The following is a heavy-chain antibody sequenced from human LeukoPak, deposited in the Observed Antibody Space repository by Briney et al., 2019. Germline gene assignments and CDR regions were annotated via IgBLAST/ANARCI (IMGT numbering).Heavy chain of an antibody. CDR3: AAATGATAGSYAFDI. CDR2: IVVGSGNT. D-gene: IGHD1-26*01. V-gene: IGHV1-58*01. CDR1: GFTFSSSA. J-gene: IGHJ3*02. Sequence: GASVKVSCKASGFTFSSSAVQWVRQARGQRLEWIGWIVVGSGNTNYAQKFQEGVTITRDMSTSTAYMELSSLRSEDTAVYYCAAATGATAGSYAFDIWGQGTLVTVSS.